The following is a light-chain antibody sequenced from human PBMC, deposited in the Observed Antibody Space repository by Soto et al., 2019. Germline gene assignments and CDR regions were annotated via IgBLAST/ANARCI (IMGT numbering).Light chain of an antibody. CDR3: SSYAGSNNLV. CDR2: EVS. Sequence: QSALTQPPSASGSPGQSVTISCTGTSSDVGGYNYVSWYQQQPGKARKLMIYEVSKRPSGVPDRFSGSKSGNTASLTVSGLQAEDEADYYCSSYAGSNNLVFGGGTKLTVL. J-gene: IGLJ2*01. CDR1: SSDVGGYNY. V-gene: IGLV2-8*01.